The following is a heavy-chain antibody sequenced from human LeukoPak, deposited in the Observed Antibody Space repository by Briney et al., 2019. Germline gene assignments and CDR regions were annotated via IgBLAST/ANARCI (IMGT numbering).Heavy chain of an antibody. CDR2: TYTGGNS. D-gene: IGHD3-22*01. J-gene: IGHJ3*02. CDR3: ARGGRGSAAVVAPRSFDI. CDR1: GFTFSSYW. Sequence: GGSLRLSCAASGFTFSSYWMNWVRQAPGKGLEWVSVTYTGGNSHYADSVKGRFIISRDISKNTLYLQMNSLRAEDSALYYCARGGRGSAAVVAPRSFDIWGQGTMVTVSS. V-gene: IGHV3-53*01.